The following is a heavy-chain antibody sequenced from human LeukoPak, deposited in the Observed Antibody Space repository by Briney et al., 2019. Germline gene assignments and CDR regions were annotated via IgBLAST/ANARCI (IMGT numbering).Heavy chain of an antibody. Sequence: GGSLRLSCAGSGFTFSSYGMHWVRQAPGKGLEWVAVISYDESNKDYADSVKGRFTISRDNSKNTLYLQMNSLRAEDTAVYYCAKVGPRDRSYMYYLDYWGQGTLVTVSS. V-gene: IGHV3-30*18. D-gene: IGHD2-8*01. CDR1: GFTFSSYG. CDR3: AKVGPRDRSYMYYLDY. CDR2: ISYDESNK. J-gene: IGHJ4*02.